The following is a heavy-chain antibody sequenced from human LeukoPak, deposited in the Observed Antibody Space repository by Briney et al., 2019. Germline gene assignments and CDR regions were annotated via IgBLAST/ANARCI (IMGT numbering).Heavy chain of an antibody. V-gene: IGHV1-2*02. CDR3: ATVSQRSPGYYSYYMDV. Sequence: ASVKVSCKASGYTFSDYYIHWVRQAPGQGLEWMGWINPNSGGTNYAQTFQGRVTMTRDTSISTAYMEMSSLSSDDSAMSYCATVSQRSPGYYSYYMDVWGKGTTVTVSS. D-gene: IGHD6-6*01. CDR1: GYTFSDYY. J-gene: IGHJ6*03. CDR2: INPNSGGT.